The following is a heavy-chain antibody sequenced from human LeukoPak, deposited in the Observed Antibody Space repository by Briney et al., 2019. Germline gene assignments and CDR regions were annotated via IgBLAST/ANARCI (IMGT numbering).Heavy chain of an antibody. Sequence: ASVKVSCKDSRDSFTGYYVCWVRQAPGHGLEWMGWINPNSGGTNYAQKFQGRVTMTRDTSISTAYMELSRLRSDDTAVYYCASTYDYYCYWGQGTLVTVSS. D-gene: IGHD5-12*01. CDR3: ASTYDYYCY. V-gene: IGHV1-2*02. J-gene: IGHJ4*02. CDR1: RDSFTGYY. CDR2: INPNSGGT.